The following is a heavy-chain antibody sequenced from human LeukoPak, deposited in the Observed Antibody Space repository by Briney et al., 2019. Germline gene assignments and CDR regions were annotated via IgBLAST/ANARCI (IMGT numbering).Heavy chain of an antibody. CDR2: INHSGST. V-gene: IGHV4-39*07. Sequence: PSETLSLTCTVSGGSISSSYYYWGWIRQPPGKGLEWIGEINHSGSTNYNPSLKSRVTISVDTSKNQFSLKLSSVTAADTAVYYCARGGRGTIFGVVIVGSPRWFNPWGQGTLVTVSS. CDR3: ARGGRGTIFGVVIVGSPRWFNP. CDR1: GGSISSSYYY. J-gene: IGHJ5*02. D-gene: IGHD3-3*01.